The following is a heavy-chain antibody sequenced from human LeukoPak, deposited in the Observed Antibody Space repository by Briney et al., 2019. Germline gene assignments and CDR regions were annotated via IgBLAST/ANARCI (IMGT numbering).Heavy chain of an antibody. CDR1: GGSMSSYY. J-gene: IGHJ4*02. CDR2: IYYSGST. CDR3: ARGRYCSSTSCLYYFDY. Sequence: PSETLSLTCTVSGGSMSSYYWSWIRQPPGKGLEWIGYIYYSGSTYYNPSLKSRVIISVDTSKNQFSLKLSSVTAADTAVYYCARGRYCSSTSCLYYFDYWGQGTLVIVSS. D-gene: IGHD2-2*01. V-gene: IGHV4-59*12.